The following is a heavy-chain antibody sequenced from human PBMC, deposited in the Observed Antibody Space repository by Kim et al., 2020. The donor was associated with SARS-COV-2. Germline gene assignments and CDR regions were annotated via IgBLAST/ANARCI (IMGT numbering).Heavy chain of an antibody. V-gene: IGHV4-39*01. D-gene: IGHD2-2*02. CDR3: ARHIRAGGYYYYGMDV. Sequence: LKSRVTISVDTSKNQFSLKLSSVTAADTAVYYCARHIRAGGYYYYGMDVWGQGTTVTVSS. J-gene: IGHJ6*02.